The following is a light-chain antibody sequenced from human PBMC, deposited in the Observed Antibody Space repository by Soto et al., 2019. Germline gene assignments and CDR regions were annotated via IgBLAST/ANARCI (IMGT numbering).Light chain of an antibody. Sequence: EIVMTQSPATLSVSPGGRATLSCRASQSISDTLAWYQQKPGQAPRRLIYGASTRATGIPARFSGSGSGTEFTLTISSLQSEDYAVYYCHQYNNWPPWTFGQGTKVDIK. CDR1: QSISDT. J-gene: IGKJ1*01. CDR3: HQYNNWPPWT. CDR2: GAS. V-gene: IGKV3-15*01.